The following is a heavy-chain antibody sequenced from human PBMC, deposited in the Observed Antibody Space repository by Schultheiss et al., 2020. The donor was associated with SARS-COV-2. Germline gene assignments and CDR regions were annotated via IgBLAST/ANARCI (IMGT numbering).Heavy chain of an antibody. J-gene: IGHJ6*03. D-gene: IGHD3-10*01. V-gene: IGHV4-59*01. Sequence: SQTLSLTCTVSGGSISSYYWSWIRQPAGKGLEWIGEINHSGSTYYSPSLKSRVTISVDTSKNQFSLKLSSVTAADTAVYYCARGGSGSYSSYYYYYYMDVWGKGTTVTVSS. CDR2: INHSGST. CDR3: ARGGSGSYSSYYYYYYMDV. CDR1: GGSISSYY.